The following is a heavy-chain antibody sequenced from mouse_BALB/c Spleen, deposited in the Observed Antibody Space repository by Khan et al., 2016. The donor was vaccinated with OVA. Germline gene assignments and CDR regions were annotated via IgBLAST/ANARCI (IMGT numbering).Heavy chain of an antibody. V-gene: IGHV1-77*01. CDR3: ARRNYFGYTFAY. D-gene: IGHD1-2*01. J-gene: IGHJ3*01. Sequence: QVQLQQSGAELARPGASVKLSCKASGYTFPDYYINWVKQRTGQGLERIGEISPGSGDTYYNEKFKGKATLTADKSSSTAYMQLSSLTSEASAVYFCARRNYFGYTFAYWGQGTLVTVSA. CDR2: ISPGSGDT. CDR1: GYTFPDYY.